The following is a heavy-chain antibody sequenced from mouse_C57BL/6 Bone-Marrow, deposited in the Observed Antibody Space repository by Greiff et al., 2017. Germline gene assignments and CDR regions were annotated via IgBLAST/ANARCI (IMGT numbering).Heavy chain of an antibody. CDR3: ARDYGSSYGYWYFDV. CDR1: GFSSTSYG. D-gene: IGHD1-1*01. V-gene: IGHV2-6*01. CDR2: IWGVGST. Sequence: QVQLKESGPGLVAPSQSLSITCTVSGFSSTSYGVDWVRQSPGKGLEWLGVIWGVGSTNYNSALKSRLSISKDNSKSQVFLKMNSLQTDDTAMYYCARDYGSSYGYWYFDVWGTGTTVTVSS. J-gene: IGHJ1*03.